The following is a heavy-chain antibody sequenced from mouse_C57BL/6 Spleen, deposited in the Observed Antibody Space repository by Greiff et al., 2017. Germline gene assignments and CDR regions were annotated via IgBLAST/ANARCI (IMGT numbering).Heavy chain of an antibody. CDR3: ARSYYGSIDY. V-gene: IGHV1-4*01. CDR2: INPSSGYT. Sequence: QVQLKESGAELARPGASVKMSCKASGYTFTSYTMHWVKQRPGQGLEWIGYINPSSGYTKYNQKFKDKATLTADKSSSTAYMQLSSLTSEDSAVYYCARSYYGSIDYWGQGTTLTVSS. J-gene: IGHJ2*01. D-gene: IGHD1-1*01. CDR1: GYTFTSYT.